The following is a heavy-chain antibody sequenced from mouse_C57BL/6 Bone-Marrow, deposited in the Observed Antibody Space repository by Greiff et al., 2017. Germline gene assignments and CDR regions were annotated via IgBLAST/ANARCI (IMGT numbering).Heavy chain of an antibody. J-gene: IGHJ3*01. Sequence: QVQLQQPGAELVMPGASVKLSCKASGYTFTSYWLHWVKQRPGQGLAWIGEIDPSDSYTNYNQKFKGKSTLTVDKSSSTAYMQLSSLTSEDSAVYYCAKGDGYRCAYWGQGTLVTVSA. D-gene: IGHD2-3*01. CDR1: GYTFTSYW. V-gene: IGHV1-69*01. CDR2: IDPSDSYT. CDR3: AKGDGYRCAY.